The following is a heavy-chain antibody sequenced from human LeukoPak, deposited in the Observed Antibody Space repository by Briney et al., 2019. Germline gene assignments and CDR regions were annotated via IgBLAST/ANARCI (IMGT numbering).Heavy chain of an antibody. D-gene: IGHD3-3*01. CDR3: ARGPHDFWSGYLPWFDP. Sequence: SETLSLTCAVYGGSFSGYYWSWIRQPPGKGLEWIGEINHSGSTNYNPSLKSRVTISVDTSKNQFSLKLSSVTAADTAVYYCARGPHDFWSGYLPWFDPWGQGTLVTVSS. V-gene: IGHV4-34*01. J-gene: IGHJ5*02. CDR2: INHSGST. CDR1: GGSFSGYY.